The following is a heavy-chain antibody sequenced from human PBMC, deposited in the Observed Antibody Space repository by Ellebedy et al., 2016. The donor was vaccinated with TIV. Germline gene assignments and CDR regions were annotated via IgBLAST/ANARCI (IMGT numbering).Heavy chain of an antibody. CDR3: ARDITFDY. CDR1: GFTFSDYW. V-gene: IGHV3-21*01. Sequence: GESLKISCAASGFTFSDYWMNWVRQAPGKGLEWVSSIGASQNDMYYTDSVKGRFTVSRDNAENSLYLQMNSLRAEDTAVYYCARDITFDYWGQGTLVTVSS. J-gene: IGHJ4*02. CDR2: IGASQNDM.